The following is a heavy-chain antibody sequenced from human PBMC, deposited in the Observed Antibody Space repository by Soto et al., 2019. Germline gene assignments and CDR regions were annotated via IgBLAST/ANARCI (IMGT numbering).Heavy chain of an antibody. CDR2: IHYRGTT. J-gene: IGHJ4*02. CDR3: ARYNSYAIDY. V-gene: IGHV4-59*01. Sequence: SETLSLTCTVSGTSISSYYWSWIRQPPGKGLEWIANIHYRGTTNYNPSLASRVTLSVDTSKNQFSLKMTSVTAADRAMYFCARYNSYAIDYWRRGTLVTVSS. D-gene: IGHD2-8*01. CDR1: GTSISSYY.